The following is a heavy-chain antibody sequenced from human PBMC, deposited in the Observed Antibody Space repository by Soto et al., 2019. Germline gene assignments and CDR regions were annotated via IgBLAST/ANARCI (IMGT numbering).Heavy chain of an antibody. CDR2: IAFTGSAT. Sequence: GGSLRLSCATSGFTFHDYAMSWVRQAPGKGLEWVSAIAFTGSATSYADSVKGRFTISRDNSKNIVYLQMNSLRAEDTAVYYCAKDGSSSWYNWFDPWGQGTLVTVSS. V-gene: IGHV3-23*01. D-gene: IGHD6-13*01. J-gene: IGHJ5*02. CDR3: AKDGSSSWYNWFDP. CDR1: GFTFHDYA.